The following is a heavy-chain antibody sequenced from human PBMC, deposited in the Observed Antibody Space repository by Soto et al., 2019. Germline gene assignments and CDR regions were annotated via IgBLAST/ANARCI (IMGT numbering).Heavy chain of an antibody. CDR3: ARDLGQVGLFDY. D-gene: IGHD2-21*01. J-gene: IGHJ4*02. CDR2: IYYNGST. CDR1: GGSISSADYY. V-gene: IGHV4-30-4*01. Sequence: QVQLQESGPGLVKPSQTLSLTCTVSGGSISSADYYWSWIRQPPGKGLEWIGYIYYNGSTYYNPSLQSQISISVDTSKNQFSLKLSSVTAADTAVYYCARDLGQVGLFDYWGRGTLVTVSS.